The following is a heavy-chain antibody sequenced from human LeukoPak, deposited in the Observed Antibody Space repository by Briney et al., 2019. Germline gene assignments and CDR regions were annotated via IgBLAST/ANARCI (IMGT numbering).Heavy chain of an antibody. CDR2: IYYSGST. D-gene: IGHD3-22*01. V-gene: IGHV4-59*01. CDR3: ARGPRGTMISFDP. J-gene: IGHJ5*02. Sequence: SETLSLTCTVSGGSISTYYWSWIRQPPGKGLEWIGYIYYSGSTNYNPSLKSRVTISIDTSKNQFSLKLSSVTAADTAVYYCARGPRGTMISFDPWGQGTLVTVSS. CDR1: GGSISTYY.